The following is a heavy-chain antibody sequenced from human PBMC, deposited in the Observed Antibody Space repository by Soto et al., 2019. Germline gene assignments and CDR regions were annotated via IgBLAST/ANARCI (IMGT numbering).Heavy chain of an antibody. CDR2: IYDSGST. D-gene: IGHD6-19*01. V-gene: IGHV4-31*03. Sequence: QVELQESGPGLVKPSQTLSLTCTVSGGSISSGGYYWSWIRQHPGKGLEWIGYIYDSGSTYYNPSLKSRVTISVDTSKNQFSLKLSSVTAADTGAYYCASQATGWYPDYWGQGTLVTVSS. J-gene: IGHJ4*02. CDR1: GGSISSGGYY. CDR3: ASQATGWYPDY.